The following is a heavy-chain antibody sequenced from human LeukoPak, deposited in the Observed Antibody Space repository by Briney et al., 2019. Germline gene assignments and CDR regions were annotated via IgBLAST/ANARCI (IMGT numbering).Heavy chain of an antibody. Sequence: ASVKVSCKASGYTFTGYYMHWVRQAPGKGLEWMGGFDPEDGETIYAQKFQGRVTMTEDTSTDTAYMELSSLRSEDTAVYYCATDLSSAWLSNRYWGQGTLVTVSS. J-gene: IGHJ4*02. CDR3: ATDLSSAWLSNRY. CDR2: FDPEDGET. V-gene: IGHV1-24*01. D-gene: IGHD3-22*01. CDR1: GYTFTGYY.